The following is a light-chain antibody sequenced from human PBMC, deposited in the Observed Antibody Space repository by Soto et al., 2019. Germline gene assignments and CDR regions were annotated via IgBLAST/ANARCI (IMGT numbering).Light chain of an antibody. CDR2: GAS. CDR3: QQTFYTPRT. V-gene: IGKV1-39*01. J-gene: IGKJ2*01. CDR1: QNVWTY. Sequence: DIQMTQSPPSLPASLGDRVTITCGARQNVWTYLNWYQQKPGKAPRLLLYGASDLEDGVPARFSGSGSGTDFTLTISSLQPEDYATYYCQQTFYTPRTFGQGTKVDIK.